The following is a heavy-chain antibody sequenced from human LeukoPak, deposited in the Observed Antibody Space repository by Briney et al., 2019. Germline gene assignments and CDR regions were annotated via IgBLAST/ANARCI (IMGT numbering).Heavy chain of an antibody. Sequence: SETLSLTCTVSGGSISSYYWSWIRQPPGKGLEWIGYIYYSGSTNYNPSLKSRVTISVDTSKNQFSLKLSSVTAADTAVYYCARHDSGDYGNDAFDIWGQGTMVTVSS. D-gene: IGHD4-17*01. CDR1: GGSISSYY. CDR3: ARHDSGDYGNDAFDI. J-gene: IGHJ3*02. V-gene: IGHV4-59*08. CDR2: IYYSGST.